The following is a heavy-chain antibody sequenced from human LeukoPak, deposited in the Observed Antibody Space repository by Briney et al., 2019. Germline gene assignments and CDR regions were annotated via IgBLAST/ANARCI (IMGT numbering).Heavy chain of an antibody. J-gene: IGHJ4*02. CDR2: IYYSGST. Sequence: SETLSLTCTVSGDSVSGYYWSWIPQPPGKGLEWIAYIYYSGSTNYNPSLKSRVTISVDTSKNQFSLKLSSVTAADTAVYYCARGRNWNDGGYFDYWGQGTLVTVSS. CDR1: GDSVSGYY. CDR3: ARGRNWNDGGYFDY. V-gene: IGHV4-59*02. D-gene: IGHD1-1*01.